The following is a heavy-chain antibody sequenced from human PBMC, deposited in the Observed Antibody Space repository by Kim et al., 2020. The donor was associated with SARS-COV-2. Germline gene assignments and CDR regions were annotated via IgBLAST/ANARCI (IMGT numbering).Heavy chain of an antibody. V-gene: IGHV3-23*01. D-gene: IGHD6-19*01. Sequence: GGSLRLSCAASGFTFNNYAMSWVRQAPGKGLEWVSGIRDSGGSTKYADSVKGRFSISRDNSKNTLYLQMDSLGAEDTAVYYCAKGTSGSSGWFEYFQHWGQGTMVTVSS. J-gene: IGHJ1*01. CDR3: AKGTSGSSGWFEYFQH. CDR2: IRDSGGST. CDR1: GFTFNNYA.